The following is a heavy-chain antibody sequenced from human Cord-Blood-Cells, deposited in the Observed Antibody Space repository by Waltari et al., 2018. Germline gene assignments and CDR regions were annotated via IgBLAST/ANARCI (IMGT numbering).Heavy chain of an antibody. Sequence: QVQLQQWGAGLLKPSETLSLTCAVYGGSFSGYYWSWIRQRPGKGLEWIGEINHSGSANHNPSLKSLVTISVDRSKNHFSLKLSSVTAADTAVYYCARGDSSGYYFDYWGQGTLVTVSS. CDR2: INHSGSA. D-gene: IGHD3-22*01. J-gene: IGHJ4*02. V-gene: IGHV4-34*01. CDR1: GGSFSGYY. CDR3: ARGDSSGYYFDY.